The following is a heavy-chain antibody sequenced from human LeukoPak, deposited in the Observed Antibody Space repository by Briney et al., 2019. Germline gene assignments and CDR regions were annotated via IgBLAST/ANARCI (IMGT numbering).Heavy chain of an antibody. J-gene: IGHJ5*02. CDR3: ASRTDMTTLTTSENWFDP. Sequence: KPSETLSLTCTVSGGSISTYFWTWIRQPPGKGLEWIGNIYYSGSTNYRPSLKSRVTISVDTSKNQFSLKLSSVTAADTAVYYCASRTDMTTLTTSENWFDPWGQGTLVTVSS. D-gene: IGHD4-11*01. V-gene: IGHV4-59*12. CDR2: IYYSGST. CDR1: GGSISTYF.